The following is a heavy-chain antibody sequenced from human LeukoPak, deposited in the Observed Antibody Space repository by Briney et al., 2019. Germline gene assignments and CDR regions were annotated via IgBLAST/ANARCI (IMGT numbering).Heavy chain of an antibody. J-gene: IGHJ4*02. CDR2: AGWAGGTT. V-gene: IGHV3-43*01. Sequence: PGGSLRLSCATSGFNFDRYTIHWVRQAPGKGLEWVSLAGWAGGTTFYSDSVRGRFTISRDSGRKSVYLQMNSLTTDDTAFYFCAKELGTMFFDYWGQGALVTVSS. CDR1: GFNFDRYT. CDR3: AKELGTMFFDY. D-gene: IGHD3-10*02.